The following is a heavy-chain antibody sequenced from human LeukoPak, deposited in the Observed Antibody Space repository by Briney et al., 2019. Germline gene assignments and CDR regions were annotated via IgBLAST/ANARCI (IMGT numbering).Heavy chain of an antibody. CDR2: IYSGGST. V-gene: IGHV3-53*04. CDR3: ARDPYRNYGMDV. D-gene: IGHD5-12*01. Sequence: GGSLRLSCAASGFTFSSYAMSWVRQAPGKGLEWVSVIYSGGSTYYADSVKGRFTISRHNPKNTLYLQMNSLRAEDTAVYYCARDPYRNYGMDVWGQGTTVTVSS. J-gene: IGHJ6*02. CDR1: GFTFSSYA.